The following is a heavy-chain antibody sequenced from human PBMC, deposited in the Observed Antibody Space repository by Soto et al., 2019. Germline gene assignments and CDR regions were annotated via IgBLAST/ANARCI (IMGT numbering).Heavy chain of an antibody. J-gene: IGHJ6*02. CDR3: ARGRGYSGDDHYYYFDMDV. Sequence: ASVKVSCKASGGTFNNYPITWVRQAPGEGLEWMGGSIPIFGTANYAQKFQGRVTISVDESTSTAYMELGSLRSGDTAVYYCARGRGYSGDDHYYYFDMDVWGQGTTVTVS. CDR2: SIPIFGTA. V-gene: IGHV1-69*13. D-gene: IGHD5-12*01. CDR1: GGTFNNYP.